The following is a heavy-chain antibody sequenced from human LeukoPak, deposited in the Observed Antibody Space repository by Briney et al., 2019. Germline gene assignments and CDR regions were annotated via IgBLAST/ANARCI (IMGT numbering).Heavy chain of an antibody. CDR2: IIPIFGTA. Sequence: ASVKVSCKASGGTFRSYAIRWVRQAPGQGLEWMGGIIPIFGTANYAQKFQGRVTITADESTSTAYMELSSLRSEDTAVYYCARDMDSSSSHGYWGQGTLVTVSS. CDR3: ARDMDSSSSHGY. CDR1: GGTFRSYA. V-gene: IGHV1-69*13. J-gene: IGHJ4*02. D-gene: IGHD6-6*01.